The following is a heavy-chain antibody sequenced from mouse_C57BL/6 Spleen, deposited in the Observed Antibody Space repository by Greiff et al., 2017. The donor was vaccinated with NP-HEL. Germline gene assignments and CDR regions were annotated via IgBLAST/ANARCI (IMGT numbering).Heavy chain of an antibody. CDR2: ISSGSSTI. CDR3: ARRDYHAMDY. J-gene: IGHJ4*01. CDR1: GFTFSDYG. V-gene: IGHV5-17*01. Sequence: EVKLMESGGGLVKPGGSLKLSCAASGFTFSDYGMHWVRQAPEKGLEWVAYISSGSSTIYYADTVKGRFTISRDNAKNTLFLQMTSLRSEDTAMYYCARRDYHAMDYWGQGTSVTVSS. D-gene: IGHD3-3*01.